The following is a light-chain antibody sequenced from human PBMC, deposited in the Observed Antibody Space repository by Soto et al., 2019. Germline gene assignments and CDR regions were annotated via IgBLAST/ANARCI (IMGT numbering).Light chain of an antibody. Sequence: QSVLTQPASVSGSPGQPITISCTGTSSDIGGYKYVSWYQHHPGKAPKLMIYEVNNRPSGVSNRFSGSKSGNTASLTISDLQAEDEADYYCSSGTSTSTWVFGGGTKLTVL. V-gene: IGLV2-14*01. CDR2: EVN. CDR1: SSDIGGYKY. CDR3: SSGTSTSTWV. J-gene: IGLJ3*02.